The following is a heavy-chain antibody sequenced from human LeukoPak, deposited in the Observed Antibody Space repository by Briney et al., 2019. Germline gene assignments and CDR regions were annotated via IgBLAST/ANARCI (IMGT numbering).Heavy chain of an antibody. CDR1: GGSISTNTYY. Sequence: SETLSLTCIVSGGSISTNTYYWGWIRLPPGKGLEWIGEIHHRGTTYYNPSLRSRVTISVDTSKNQFSLRLTSVTAADTAVYYCARVTYNGYQHFDYWGQGDLVTVS. V-gene: IGHV4-39*07. D-gene: IGHD3-10*01. CDR2: IHHRGTT. J-gene: IGHJ4*02. CDR3: ARVTYNGYQHFDY.